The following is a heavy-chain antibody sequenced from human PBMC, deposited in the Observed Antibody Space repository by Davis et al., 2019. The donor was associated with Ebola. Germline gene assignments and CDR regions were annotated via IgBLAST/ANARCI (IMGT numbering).Heavy chain of an antibody. Sequence: GGSLRLSCAASEFTFSGYAMSWVRQAPGKGLEWVSAISSSGGSTYYADSVKGRFTISRDNAKNSLYLQMNSLRAEDTAVYYCARVKVVYGMDVWGKGTTVTVSS. J-gene: IGHJ6*04. CDR1: EFTFSGYA. V-gene: IGHV3-23*01. CDR2: ISSSGGST. CDR3: ARVKVVYGMDV.